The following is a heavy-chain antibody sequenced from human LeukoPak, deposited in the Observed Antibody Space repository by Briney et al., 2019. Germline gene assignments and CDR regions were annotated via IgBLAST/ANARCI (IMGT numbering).Heavy chain of an antibody. CDR2: ISGSGGST. Sequence: GGSLRLSCAASGFTFSSYAMSWVRQAPGKGLEWVSAISGSGGSTYYADSVKGRFTISRDNSKNTLYLQMNSLRAEDTAVYYCAEEDPPTYYYGSGGYFDYWGQGTLVTVSS. CDR3: AEEDPPTYYYGSGGYFDY. CDR1: GFTFSSYA. J-gene: IGHJ4*02. D-gene: IGHD3-10*01. V-gene: IGHV3-23*01.